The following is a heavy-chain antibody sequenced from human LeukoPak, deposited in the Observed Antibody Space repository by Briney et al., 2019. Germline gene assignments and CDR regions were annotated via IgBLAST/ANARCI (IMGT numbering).Heavy chain of an antibody. J-gene: IGHJ4*02. V-gene: IGHV3-7*04. CDR2: INQAGTEK. D-gene: IGHD5-24*01. Sequence: GRSLRLSCAASGFTFGSYWMSWVRQAPGKGLEWVANINQAGTEKYYVDSVKGRFTISRDNAKNSLFLQMNSLRADDTAVYFCARVRGGYYFDYWGQGTLVTVSS. CDR3: ARVRGGYYFDY. CDR1: GFTFGSYW.